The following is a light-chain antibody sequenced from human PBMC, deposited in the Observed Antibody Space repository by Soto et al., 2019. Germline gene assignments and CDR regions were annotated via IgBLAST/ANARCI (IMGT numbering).Light chain of an antibody. Sequence: QLVLTQPPSASGNPGQRLTISCSGSTSNILRNYVYWYRQFPGTAPRLLISMNDQRPSGVPDRFSGSKSGTSASLAISGLRTEDEADYYCASWDDSLSGYVFGIGTKLTVL. J-gene: IGLJ1*01. CDR2: MND. CDR3: ASWDDSLSGYV. V-gene: IGLV1-47*01. CDR1: TSNILRNY.